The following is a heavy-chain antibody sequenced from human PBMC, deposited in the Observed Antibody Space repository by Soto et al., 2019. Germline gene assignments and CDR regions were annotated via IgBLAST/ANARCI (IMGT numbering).Heavy chain of an antibody. CDR2: IGPESGAT. CDR1: GYTFTGHY. CDR3: GRGRSGQIVVFY. V-gene: IGHV1-2*02. Sequence: ASVKVSCKASGYTFTGHYIHWVRQAPEQGPEWMGEIGPESGATRYAQKFQGRVTMTMDTSISTVYMELNNLRPDDTAVYYCGRGRSGQIVVFYWGQGTPVTVSS. J-gene: IGHJ4*02. D-gene: IGHD1-26*01.